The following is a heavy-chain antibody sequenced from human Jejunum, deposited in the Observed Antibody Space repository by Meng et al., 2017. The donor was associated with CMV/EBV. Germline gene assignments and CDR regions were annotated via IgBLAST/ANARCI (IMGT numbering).Heavy chain of an antibody. Sequence: QAQLVQSGAEVKKPGASVRVSCEASGHTFTSYGFNWVRQAPGQGLEWMGWISAYNGVTTFAQKVQGRVSMTTDTSTSTAYMELRSLTSDDTAVYYCARGEVPVVAATSWGQGTLVTVSS. CDR1: GHTFTSYG. CDR3: ARGEVPVVAATS. D-gene: IGHD2-15*01. CDR2: ISAYNGVT. J-gene: IGHJ5*02. V-gene: IGHV1-18*01.